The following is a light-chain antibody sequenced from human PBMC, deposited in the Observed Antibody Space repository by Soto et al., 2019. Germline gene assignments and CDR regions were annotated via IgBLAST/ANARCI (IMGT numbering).Light chain of an antibody. Sequence: QAVVTQPPSASGTPGQRVTISCSGSSSNIGSNTVNWYQQLPGTAPKLLIYSNNQLPSGVPDRFSGSKSGTSASLAISGLQSEDEADYYCAAWDDSLNGLYVFGTGTKLTVL. CDR1: SSNIGSNT. V-gene: IGLV1-44*01. J-gene: IGLJ1*01. CDR3: AAWDDSLNGLYV. CDR2: SNN.